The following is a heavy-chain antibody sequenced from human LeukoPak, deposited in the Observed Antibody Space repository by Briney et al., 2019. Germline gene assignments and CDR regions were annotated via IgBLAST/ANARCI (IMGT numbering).Heavy chain of an antibody. V-gene: IGHV3-13*01. CDR2: IGTAGDT. Sequence: GGSLRLSCAASGFTFSSYDMHWVRQATGKGLEWVSAIGTAGDTYYPGSVKGRFTISRENAKNPLYLQMNSLRAGDTAVYYCARGAYNVGAFDIWGQGTMVTVSS. J-gene: IGHJ3*02. CDR3: ARGAYNVGAFDI. D-gene: IGHD1-14*01. CDR1: GFTFSSYD.